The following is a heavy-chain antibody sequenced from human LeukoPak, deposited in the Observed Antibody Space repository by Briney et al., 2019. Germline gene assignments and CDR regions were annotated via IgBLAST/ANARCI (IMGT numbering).Heavy chain of an antibody. CDR1: GGSFSGYY. CDR3: ARVPITIFGVVIKRKYYFDY. V-gene: IGHV4-34*01. D-gene: IGHD3-3*01. J-gene: IGHJ4*02. Sequence: PSETLSLTCAVYGGSFSGYYWSWIRQPPGKGLEWIGEINHSGSTNHNLSLKSRVAISVATSKNQFFLKLSSVTAADTAVYYCARVPITIFGVVIKRKYYFDYWGQGTLVAVSS. CDR2: INHSGST.